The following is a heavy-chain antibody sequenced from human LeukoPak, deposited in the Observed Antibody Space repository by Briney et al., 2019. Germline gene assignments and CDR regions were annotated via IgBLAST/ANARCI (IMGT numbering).Heavy chain of an antibody. CDR1: GYTFTGYY. CDR2: INPTSGGT. J-gene: IGHJ4*02. CDR3: ARGRDIWSPFHY. D-gene: IGHD1-1*01. V-gene: IGHV1-2*02. Sequence: ASVKVSCKASGYTFTGYYMHWVRQAPGQGLEWMGWINPTSGGTNYAQKFQGRVTMTRDTSISTAHMELSRLRSDDTAVYYWARGRDIWSPFHYWGQGTLVTVSS.